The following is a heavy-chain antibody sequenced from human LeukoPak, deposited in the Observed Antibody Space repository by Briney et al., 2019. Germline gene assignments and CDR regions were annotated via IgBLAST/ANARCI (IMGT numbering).Heavy chain of an antibody. J-gene: IGHJ2*01. CDR1: GLTFCSYS. CDR2: ISSSSSYI. V-gene: IGHV3-21*01. Sequence: GGSLRLSCAASGLTFCSYSMNWLRQAPGKGLEWVSSISSSSSYIYYADSVKGRFTISRDNAKNSLYLQMNSLRAEDTAVYYCAREREGYFDLWGRGTRVTVSS. CDR3: AREREGYFDL.